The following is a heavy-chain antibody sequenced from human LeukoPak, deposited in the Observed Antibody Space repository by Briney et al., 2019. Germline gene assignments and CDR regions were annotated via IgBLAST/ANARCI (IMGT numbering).Heavy chain of an antibody. D-gene: IGHD6-19*01. V-gene: IGHV3-74*01. J-gene: IGHJ4*02. CDR2: INSDGSTT. CDR1: GFTFSTYW. Sequence: PGGSLRLSCAASGFTFSTYWMHWVRQTPGKGLVWVSAINSDGSTTNYADSVKGRLTISRDNAKNTVYLQMDSLRAEDTSVYYCARPPYITVADPFDSWGQGTLVTVSS. CDR3: ARPPYITVADPFDS.